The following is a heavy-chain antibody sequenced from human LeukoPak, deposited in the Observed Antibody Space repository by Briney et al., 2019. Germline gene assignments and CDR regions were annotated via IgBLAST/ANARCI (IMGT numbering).Heavy chain of an antibody. Sequence: PSETLSLTCTVSGGSISSGGYYWSWIRQHPGKGLEWIGYIYYSGSTYYNPSLKSRVTISVDTSKNQFSLKLSSVTAADTAVYYCAGIPLGIAARPSDYWGQGTLVTVSS. CDR2: IYYSGST. D-gene: IGHD6-6*01. CDR3: AGIPLGIAARPSDY. CDR1: GGSISSGGYY. V-gene: IGHV4-31*03. J-gene: IGHJ4*02.